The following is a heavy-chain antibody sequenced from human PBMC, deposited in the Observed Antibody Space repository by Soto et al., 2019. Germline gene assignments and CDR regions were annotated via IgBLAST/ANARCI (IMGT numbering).Heavy chain of an antibody. J-gene: IGHJ6*02. CDR3: ARMDDSTTVTWYKDYYYYYGMDV. CDR2: ISSSSSTI. CDR1: GFTFSSYS. D-gene: IGHD4-17*01. V-gene: IGHV3-48*02. Sequence: GGSLRLSCAASGFTFSSYSMNWVRQAPGKGLEWVSYISSSSSTIYYADSVKGRFTISRDNAKNSLYLQMNSLRDEDTAVYYCARMDDSTTVTWYKDYYYYYGMDVWGQGTTVTVSS.